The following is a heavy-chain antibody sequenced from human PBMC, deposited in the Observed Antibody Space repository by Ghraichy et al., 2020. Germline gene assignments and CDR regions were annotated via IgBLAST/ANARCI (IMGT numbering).Heavy chain of an antibody. J-gene: IGHJ4*02. V-gene: IGHV3-15*01. Sequence: GGSLRLSCAASGFTFSDAYMNWVRQTSGKGLEWVCQIKREIEGEATAYAAPVKGRFTISRDDSKNMLFLQMNNLKTEDTAVYYCTAGAGHTDDDYWGQGTLVTVSS. CDR3: TAGAGHTDDDY. CDR2: IKREIEGEAT. CDR1: GFTFSDAY.